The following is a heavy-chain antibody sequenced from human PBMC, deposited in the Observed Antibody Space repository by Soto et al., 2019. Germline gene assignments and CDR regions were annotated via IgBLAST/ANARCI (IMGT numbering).Heavy chain of an antibody. CDR1: GGTFSTYT. Sequence: QVQLVHSGAEVQKPGSSVKVSCKASGGTFSTYTIIWVRQAPGQGLEWMGRILPMLDITNSAQRFQGRVTITADKSTSTAYLELSSLRSEDTAVYYCTLGSWSAETFDIWGRGTMVTVSS. CDR2: ILPMLDIT. CDR3: TLGSWSAETFDI. J-gene: IGHJ3*02. D-gene: IGHD6-13*01. V-gene: IGHV1-69*02.